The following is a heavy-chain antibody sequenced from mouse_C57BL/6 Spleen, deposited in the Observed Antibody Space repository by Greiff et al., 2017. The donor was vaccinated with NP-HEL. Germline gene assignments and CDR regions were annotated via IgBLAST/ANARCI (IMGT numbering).Heavy chain of an antibody. CDR2: IDPSDSYT. V-gene: IGHV1-50*01. D-gene: IGHD1-1*01. CDR1: GYTFTSYW. Sequence: QVQLQQPGAELVKPGASVKLSCKASGYTFTSYWMQWVKQRPGQGLEWIGEIDPSDSYTNYNQKFKGKATLTVDTSSSTAYMQLSSLTSEDSAVYYCARGVYYGSGFAYWGQGTLVTVSA. J-gene: IGHJ3*01. CDR3: ARGVYYGSGFAY.